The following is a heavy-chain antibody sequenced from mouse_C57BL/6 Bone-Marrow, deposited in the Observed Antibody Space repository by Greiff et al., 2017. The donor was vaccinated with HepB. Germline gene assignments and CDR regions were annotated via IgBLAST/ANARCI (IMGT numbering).Heavy chain of an antibody. CDR3: AREWLFIMGAMDY. J-gene: IGHJ4*01. CDR1: GYAFSSYW. D-gene: IGHD1-1*01. Sequence: LVESGAELVKPGASVKISCKASGYAFSSYWMNWVKQRPGKGLEWIGQIYPGDGDTNYNGKFKGKATLTADKSSSTAYMQLSSLTSEDSAVYFCAREWLFIMGAMDYWGQGTSVTVSS. V-gene: IGHV1-80*01. CDR2: IYPGDGDT.